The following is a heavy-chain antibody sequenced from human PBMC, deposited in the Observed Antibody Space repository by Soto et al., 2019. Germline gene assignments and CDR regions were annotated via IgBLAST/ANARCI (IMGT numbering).Heavy chain of an antibody. CDR2: ISYDGSNK. Sequence: PGGSLRLSCAASGFTFSSYGMHWVRQAPGKGLEWVAVISYDGSNKYYADSVKGRFTISRDNSKNTLYLQMNSLRAEDTAVYYCAKTKPRYGDGGYFDYWGQGTLVTVSA. CDR1: GFTFSSYG. J-gene: IGHJ4*02. CDR3: AKTKPRYGDGGYFDY. V-gene: IGHV3-30*18. D-gene: IGHD4-17*01.